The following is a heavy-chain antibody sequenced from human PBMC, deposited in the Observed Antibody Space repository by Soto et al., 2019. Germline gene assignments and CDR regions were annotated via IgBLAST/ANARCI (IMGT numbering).Heavy chain of an antibody. J-gene: IGHJ3*02. CDR2: ISSSSTI. CDR1: GFTFSSYS. Sequence: GGSLRLSCAASGFTFSSYSMHWVRQAPGKGLEWVSYISSSSTIYYAGSVKGRFTISRDNAKNSMYLQMNSLRADDTDVYYCAIEDADTAMVTGAVDIWGQGTIVTDSS. D-gene: IGHD5-18*01. CDR3: AIEDADTAMVTGAVDI. V-gene: IGHV3-48*04.